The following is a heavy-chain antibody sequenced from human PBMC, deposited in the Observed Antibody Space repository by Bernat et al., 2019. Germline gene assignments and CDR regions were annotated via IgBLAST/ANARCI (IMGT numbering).Heavy chain of an antibody. V-gene: IGHV3-33*01. J-gene: IGHJ6*02. D-gene: IGHD2-2*01. Sequence: QVQLVESGGGVVQPGRSLRLSCAASGFTFSSYGMHWVRQAPGKGLEWVTLIWYDGSNNYYVDSVKGRFTISRDNSRNTLYLLMNSLRAEDTAVYYCARDRAGSTNYYYGMDVWGQGTTVTVSS. CDR1: GFTFSSYG. CDR2: IWYDGSNN. CDR3: ARDRAGSTNYYYGMDV.